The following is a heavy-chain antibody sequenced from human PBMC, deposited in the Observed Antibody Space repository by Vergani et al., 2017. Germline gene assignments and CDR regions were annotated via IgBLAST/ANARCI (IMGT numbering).Heavy chain of an antibody. V-gene: IGHV3-15*01. CDR2: IKSKTDGGTT. J-gene: IGHJ4*02. D-gene: IGHD3-3*01. CDR1: GFTFSNAW. Sequence: EVQLVESGGGLVKPGGSLRLSCAASGFTFSNAWMSWVRQAPGKGLEWVGRIKSKTDGGTTDYAAPVKGRFTISRDDSKNTLYLQMNSLKTEDTAVYYCAKGGYDFWSGYYPHWGQGTLVTVSS. CDR3: AKGGYDFWSGYYPH.